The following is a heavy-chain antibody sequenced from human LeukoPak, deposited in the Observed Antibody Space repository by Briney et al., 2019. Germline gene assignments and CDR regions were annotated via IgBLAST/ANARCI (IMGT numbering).Heavy chain of an antibody. Sequence: SETLSLTCTVSGVSISSRSYYWGWIRQPPGKGLEWIGNIYYSGTTYYNPSLKSRVTISVDTSKNQFSLKLSSVTAADTAVYYCARGACSGGSCYQGYYYGMDVWGQGTTVTVSS. CDR3: ARGACSGGSCYQGYYYGMDV. CDR2: IYYSGTT. V-gene: IGHV4-39*07. J-gene: IGHJ6*02. CDR1: GVSISSRSYY. D-gene: IGHD2-15*01.